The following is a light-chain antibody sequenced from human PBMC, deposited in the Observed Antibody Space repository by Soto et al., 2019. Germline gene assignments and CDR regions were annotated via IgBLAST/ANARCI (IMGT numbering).Light chain of an antibody. J-gene: IGKJ1*01. Sequence: EAVLTQSPATLSLSPGDRATLSCRASQTVNGNLAWYQQKPGQAPSLLVFGASTRATGIPTRFSGSGSGTEFTLTISSLQSEDFAVYYCEQYNNWPRTFGQGTKV. V-gene: IGKV3-15*01. CDR2: GAS. CDR3: EQYNNWPRT. CDR1: QTVNGN.